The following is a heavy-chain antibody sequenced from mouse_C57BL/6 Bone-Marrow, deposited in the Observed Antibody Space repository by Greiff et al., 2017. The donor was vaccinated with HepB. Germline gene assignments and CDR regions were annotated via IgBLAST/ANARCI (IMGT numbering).Heavy chain of an antibody. CDR2: IYPGSGST. J-gene: IGHJ2*01. CDR3: ARFDYDLYYFDY. V-gene: IGHV1-55*01. Sequence: QVQLQQPGAELVKPGASVKMSCKASGYTFTSYWITWVKQRPGQGLEWIGDIYPGSGSTNYNEKFKSKATLTVDSSSSTAYMQLSSLTSDDSAVYYCARFDYDLYYFDYWGQGTTLTVSS. D-gene: IGHD2-4*01. CDR1: GYTFTSYW.